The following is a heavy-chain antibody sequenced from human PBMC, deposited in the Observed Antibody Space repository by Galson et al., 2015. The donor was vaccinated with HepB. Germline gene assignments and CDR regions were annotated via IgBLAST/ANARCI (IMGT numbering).Heavy chain of an antibody. D-gene: IGHD2-15*01. V-gene: IGHV3-33*01. J-gene: IGHJ6*03. CDR3: ARSGYCSGGSCPHYMDV. CDR2: IWYDGTNK. CDR1: GFSFSNYG. Sequence: SLRLSCAASGFSFSNYGMHWVRQAPGKGLEWVTLIWYDGTNKYYADSVRGRFTISRDNSKNTLYLQMNSLRDEDTAVYYCARSGYCSGGSCPHYMDVWGKGITVTVSS.